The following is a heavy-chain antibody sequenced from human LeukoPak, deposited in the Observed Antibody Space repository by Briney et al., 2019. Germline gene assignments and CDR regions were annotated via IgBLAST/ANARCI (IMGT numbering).Heavy chain of an antibody. V-gene: IGHV3-23*01. CDR3: AKVSSGWYYKYFDY. CDR2: ISGSGGST. Sequence: GGSLRLSCAASGFTFSSYAMSWVRQAPGKGLEWVSAISGSGGSTYYADSVKGRFTISRDNSKNTPYLQLNSLRAEDTAVYYCAKVSSGWYYKYFDYWGQGTLVTVSS. J-gene: IGHJ4*02. CDR1: GFTFSSYA. D-gene: IGHD6-19*01.